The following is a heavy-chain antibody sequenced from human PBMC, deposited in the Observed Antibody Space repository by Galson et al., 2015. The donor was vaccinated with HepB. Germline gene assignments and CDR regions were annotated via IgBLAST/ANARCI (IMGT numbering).Heavy chain of an antibody. J-gene: IGHJ4*02. CDR1: GFTFSSYA. CDR3: AKDQIGYCSSTSCYHYPPPGRYFDY. D-gene: IGHD2-2*01. V-gene: IGHV3-23*01. Sequence: SLRLSCAASGFTFSSYAMSWVRQAPGKGLEWVSAISGSGGSTYYADSVKGRFTISRDNSKNTLYLQMNSLRAEDTAVYYCAKDQIGYCSSTSCYHYPPPGRYFDYWGQGTLVTVSS. CDR2: ISGSGGST.